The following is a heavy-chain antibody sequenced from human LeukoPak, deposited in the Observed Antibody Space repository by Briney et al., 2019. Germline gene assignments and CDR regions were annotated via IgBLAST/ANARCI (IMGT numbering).Heavy chain of an antibody. Sequence: NSSETLSLTCTVSGGSISSGGYYWSWIRQPAGKGLEWIGRIYTSGSTNYNPSLKSRVTISVDTSKNQFSLKLSSVTAADTAVYYCSRSDHYYYYGMDVWGQGTTVTVSS. D-gene: IGHD6-19*01. CDR2: IYTSGST. V-gene: IGHV4-61*02. J-gene: IGHJ6*02. CDR3: SRSDHYYYYGMDV. CDR1: GGSISSGGYY.